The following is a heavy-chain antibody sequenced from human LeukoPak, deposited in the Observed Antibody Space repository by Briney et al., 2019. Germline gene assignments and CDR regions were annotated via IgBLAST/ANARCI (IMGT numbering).Heavy chain of an antibody. J-gene: IGHJ4*02. V-gene: IGHV3-30*18. Sequence: PGGSLRLSCSASGFTLSTYGMHWVRQAPGKGREWVAVISSDGSNKFYADSVKGRFTISRDGSKNTLYLQMNSLRPADTAVYFCAKTQVTANWYYFHYWGKGTLVTVS. CDR1: GFTLSTYG. CDR2: ISSDGSNK. CDR3: AKTQVTANWYYFHY. D-gene: IGHD2-21*02.